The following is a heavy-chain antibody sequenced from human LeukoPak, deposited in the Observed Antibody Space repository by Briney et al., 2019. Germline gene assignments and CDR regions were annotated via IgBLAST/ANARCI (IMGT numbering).Heavy chain of an antibody. J-gene: IGHJ4*02. CDR1: GFTFSSYD. V-gene: IGHV3-48*03. Sequence: QSGGSLRLSCVASGFTFSSYDMNWVRQAPGKGLEWISYISSGGTMKYYADSVKGRFTISRDNARNSLSLQMNSLRAEDTAIYYCAREAAGSFDYWAPGTLVTASS. CDR3: AREAAGSFDY. CDR2: ISSGGTMK. D-gene: IGHD2-15*01.